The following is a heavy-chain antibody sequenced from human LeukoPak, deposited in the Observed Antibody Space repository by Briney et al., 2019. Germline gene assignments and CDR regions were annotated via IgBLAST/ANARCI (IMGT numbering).Heavy chain of an antibody. D-gene: IGHD2-8*01. CDR3: AKGTYCTNGVWYKGDLSDY. J-gene: IGHJ4*02. CDR1: GFTFSSYG. Sequence: GGSLRLSCAASGFTFSSYGMHWVRQAPGKGLEWVAFIRYDGSNKYYADSVKGRFTISRDNSKNTLYLQMNSLRAEDTAVYYCAKGTYCTNGVWYKGDLSDYWGQGTLVTVST. CDR2: IRYDGSNK. V-gene: IGHV3-30*02.